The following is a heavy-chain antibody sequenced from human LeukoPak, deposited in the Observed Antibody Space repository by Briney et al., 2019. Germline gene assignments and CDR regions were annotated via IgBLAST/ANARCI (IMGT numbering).Heavy chain of an antibody. CDR2: ISPNSGGA. Sequence: GASVKVSCKASGYTFTGYYMHWVRQAPGQGLEWMGWISPNSGGANYAQKFQGRVTMTRDTSISTAYMELSRLRSDDTAVYYCARGLGYCSGGSCYNWFDPWGQGTPVTVSS. CDR1: GYTFTGYY. D-gene: IGHD2-15*01. J-gene: IGHJ5*02. CDR3: ARGLGYCSGGSCYNWFDP. V-gene: IGHV1-2*02.